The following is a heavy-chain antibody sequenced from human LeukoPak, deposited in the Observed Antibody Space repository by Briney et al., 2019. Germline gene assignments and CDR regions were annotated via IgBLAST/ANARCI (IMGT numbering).Heavy chain of an antibody. V-gene: IGHV3-30*02. CDR1: GFTFSNYG. Sequence: PGGSLRLSCAAPGFTFSNYGMNWVRQAPGKGLEWVAFVRYDGSNKYYADSVQGRFTISRDNSKNTLYLQMNSLRTEDTAVYHCAKGLLTTVTPFDYWGQGTLVTVSS. CDR2: VRYDGSNK. J-gene: IGHJ4*02. CDR3: AKGLLTTVTPFDY. D-gene: IGHD4-11*01.